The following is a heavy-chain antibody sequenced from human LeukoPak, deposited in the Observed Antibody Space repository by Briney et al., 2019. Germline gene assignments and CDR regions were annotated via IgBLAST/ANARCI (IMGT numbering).Heavy chain of an antibody. Sequence: GGSMRLSCVASGFTFSRHSMSWVRQAPGKGLEWVSAISSAGDITFYADSVKGRFTVSRDQSRNTLFLQMTGLRAEDPALYYCAQHRAPLPGSPSKNPTAYFEDWGQGTLVTVSS. CDR1: GFTFSRHS. J-gene: IGHJ4*02. V-gene: IGHV3-23*01. CDR2: ISSAGDIT. CDR3: AQHRAPLPGSPSKNPTAYFED. D-gene: IGHD3-10*01.